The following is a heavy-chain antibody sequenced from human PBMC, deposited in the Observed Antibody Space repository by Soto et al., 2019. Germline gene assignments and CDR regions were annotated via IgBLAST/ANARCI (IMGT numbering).Heavy chain of an antibody. V-gene: IGHV1-2*02. D-gene: IGHD1-7*01. CDR1: GYTFTGYY. CDR2: INPNSGGT. CDR3: ARPHIGGTKTDDY. J-gene: IGHJ4*02. Sequence: ASVKVSCKASGYTFTGYYMHWVRQAPGQGLGWMGWINPNSGGTNYAQKFQGRVTMTRDTSISTAYMELSRLRSDETAVYYCARPHIGGTKTDDYWGQGTLVTVSS.